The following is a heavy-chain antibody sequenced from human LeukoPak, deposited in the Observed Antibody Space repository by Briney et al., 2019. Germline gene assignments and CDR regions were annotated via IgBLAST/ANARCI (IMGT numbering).Heavy chain of an antibody. J-gene: IGHJ6*02. CDR1: GGSFSGYY. D-gene: IGHD6-19*01. Sequence: SETLSLTCAVYGGSFSGYYWSWIRQPPGKGLEWIGEINHSGSTNYNPSLKSRVTISVDTSKNQFSLKLSSVTAADTAVYYCARHSSVAAYYYGMDVWGQGTTVTVSS. CDR3: ARHSSVAAYYYGMDV. CDR2: INHSGST. V-gene: IGHV4-34*01.